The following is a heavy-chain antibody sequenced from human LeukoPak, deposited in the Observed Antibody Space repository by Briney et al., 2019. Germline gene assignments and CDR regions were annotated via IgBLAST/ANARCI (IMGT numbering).Heavy chain of an antibody. J-gene: IGHJ4*02. CDR3: ARVRGNCGGGSCYFDY. V-gene: IGHV3-7*02. D-gene: IGHD2-15*01. CDR1: SFTFSSYW. CDR2: IKQDGSEK. Sequence: GGSLRLSCAASSFTFSSYWMSWVRQAPGKGLEWVANIKQDGSEKYYVDSVKGRFTISRDDSKNTLYLQMNSLRAEDTAVYYCARVRGNCGGGSCYFDYWGQGTLVTVSS.